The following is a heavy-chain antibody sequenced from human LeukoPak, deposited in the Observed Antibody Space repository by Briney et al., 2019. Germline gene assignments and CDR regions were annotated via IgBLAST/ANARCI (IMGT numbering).Heavy chain of an antibody. D-gene: IGHD1-26*01. CDR3: ARETIVGATTGDY. J-gene: IGHJ4*02. Sequence: PSQTLSLTCTVSGGTISSGSYYWSWIRQPAGKGLEWIGRIYTSGSTNYNPSLKSRVTISVDTSKNQLSLKLSSVTAADTAVYYCARETIVGATTGDYWGQGTLVTVSS. CDR1: GGTISSGSYY. CDR2: IYTSGST. V-gene: IGHV4-61*02.